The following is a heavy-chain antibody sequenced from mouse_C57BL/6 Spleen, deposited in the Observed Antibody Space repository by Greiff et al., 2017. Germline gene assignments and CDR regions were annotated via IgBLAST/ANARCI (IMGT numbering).Heavy chain of an antibody. CDR1: GYTFTDYY. CDR3: ARGITTVVGGYFDV. Sequence: VQLQQSGAELVRPGASVKLSCKASGYTFTDYYINWVKQRPGQGLEWIARIYPGSGNTYYNEKFKGKATLTAEKSSSTAYMQLSSLTSEDSAVYFCARGITTVVGGYFDVWGTGTTVTVSS. J-gene: IGHJ1*03. CDR2: IYPGSGNT. D-gene: IGHD1-1*01. V-gene: IGHV1-76*01.